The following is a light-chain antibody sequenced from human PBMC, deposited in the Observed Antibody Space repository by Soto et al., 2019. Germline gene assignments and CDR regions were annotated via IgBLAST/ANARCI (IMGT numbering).Light chain of an antibody. CDR1: QSISSY. J-gene: IGKJ5*01. Sequence: DIHMTLSPSSLSASVGDRVTITCRASQSISSYLNWYRQKPGKAPKLLIYTASNLQSGVPSRFIGSGSGTDFTLTISSLQPEDFATYYCQPSYISITFGQVTRLEI. CDR2: TAS. V-gene: IGKV1-39*01. CDR3: QPSYISIT.